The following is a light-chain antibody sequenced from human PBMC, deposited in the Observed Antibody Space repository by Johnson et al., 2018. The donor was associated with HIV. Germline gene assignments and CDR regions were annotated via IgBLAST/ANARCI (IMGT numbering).Light chain of an antibody. Sequence: QSVLTQPPSVSAAPGQKVTISCSGTSSNIGNNYISWYQQLPGTAPKLLIYENNKRPSGIPDRFSSSKSGTSATLGITGLQTGDEADYYCGTWDSSLSAGIFDTGTKVTVL. CDR1: SSNIGNNY. CDR2: ENN. CDR3: GTWDSSLSAGI. J-gene: IGLJ1*01. V-gene: IGLV1-51*02.